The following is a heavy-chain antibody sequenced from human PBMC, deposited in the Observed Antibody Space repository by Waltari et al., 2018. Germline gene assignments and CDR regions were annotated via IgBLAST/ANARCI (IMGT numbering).Heavy chain of an antibody. J-gene: IGHJ4*02. CDR2: IFHTGST. CDR1: GGAIDTYS. Sequence: QVQLLESGPGLVKPSETLSLTCTVSGGAIDTYSWTWIRQPPGKGLEWFAYIFHTGSTNYNPSLKSRVTMSVDTSKNQFSLKLSSVTAADTAVYFCARVANSGYDDRGHFDFWGQGTLVTVSS. D-gene: IGHD5-12*01. CDR3: ARVANSGYDDRGHFDF. V-gene: IGHV4-59*01.